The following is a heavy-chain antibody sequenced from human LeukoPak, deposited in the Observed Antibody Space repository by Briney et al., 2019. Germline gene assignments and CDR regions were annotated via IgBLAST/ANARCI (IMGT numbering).Heavy chain of an antibody. CDR3: ARGLYYDGSGSYYSYYMDV. V-gene: IGHV1-18*01. J-gene: IGHJ6*03. Sequence: ASVKLSCKAAGYTFTSYGISWVRQAPGQGLEWMGWISAYNSNTNYAKKLQGRVPMTTDTSTSTAYMELRRLRSEDTAVYYCARGLYYDGSGSYYSYYMDVWGKGTTVTISS. CDR1: GYTFTSYG. D-gene: IGHD3-22*01. CDR2: ISAYNSNT.